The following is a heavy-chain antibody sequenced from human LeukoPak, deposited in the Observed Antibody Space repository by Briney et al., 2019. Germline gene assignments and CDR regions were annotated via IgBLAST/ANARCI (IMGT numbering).Heavy chain of an antibody. V-gene: IGHV3-21*01. D-gene: IGHD2-15*01. J-gene: IGHJ4*02. CDR1: GFTFSSYS. CDR3: ARGKEKLVALDVDY. Sequence: GGSLRLSSAASGFTFSSYSMNWVRQAPGKGLEWVSSISSSSSYIYYADSVKGRFTISRDNAKNSLYLQMNSLRAEDTAVYYCARGKEKLVALDVDYWGQGTLVTVSS. CDR2: ISSSSSYI.